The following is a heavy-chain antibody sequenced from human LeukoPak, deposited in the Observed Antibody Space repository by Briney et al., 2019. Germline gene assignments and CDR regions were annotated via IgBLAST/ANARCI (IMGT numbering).Heavy chain of an antibody. CDR1: GYTFTSYD. V-gene: IGHV1-8*03. CDR2: MNPNSGNT. Sequence: GASVKVSCKASGYTFTSYDINWVRQATGQGLEWMGWMNPNSGNTGYAQKFQGRVTITRNTSISTAYMELSSLRSEDTAVYYCAKLGVGSYDGSGYIDYWGQGTLVTVSS. D-gene: IGHD3-22*01. CDR3: AKLGVGSYDGSGYIDY. J-gene: IGHJ4*02.